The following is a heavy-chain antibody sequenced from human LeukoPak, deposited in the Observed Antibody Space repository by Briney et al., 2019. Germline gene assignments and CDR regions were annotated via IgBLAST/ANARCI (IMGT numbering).Heavy chain of an antibody. D-gene: IGHD2-2*01. CDR2: ISSSSSCI. Sequence: GGSLRLSCAASGFTFSSYSMNWVRQAPGKGLEWVSSISSSSSCIYYADSVKGRFTISRDNAKNSLYLQMNSLRAEDTAVYYCARDFCSSTSCYAYFDYWGQGTLVTVSS. CDR1: GFTFSSYS. V-gene: IGHV3-21*01. CDR3: ARDFCSSTSCYAYFDY. J-gene: IGHJ4*02.